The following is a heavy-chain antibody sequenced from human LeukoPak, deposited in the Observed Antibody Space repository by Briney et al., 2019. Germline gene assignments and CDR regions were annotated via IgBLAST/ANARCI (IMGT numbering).Heavy chain of an antibody. V-gene: IGHV3-21*04. CDR1: GFTFSSYS. CDR3: VKDGGDYGDYSYYFDY. Sequence: PGGSLRLSCAASGFTFSSYSMSWVRQAPGKGLEWVSSISSSSSYIYYADSVKGRFTISRDNAENSLYLQMNSLRTEDTAFYYCVKDGGDYGDYSYYFDYWGQGTLVTVSS. D-gene: IGHD4-17*01. CDR2: ISSSSSYI. J-gene: IGHJ4*02.